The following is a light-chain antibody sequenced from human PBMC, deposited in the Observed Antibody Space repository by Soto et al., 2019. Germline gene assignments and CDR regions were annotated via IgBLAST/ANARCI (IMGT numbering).Light chain of an antibody. J-gene: IGKJ1*01. V-gene: IGKV4-1*01. Sequence: DIVMTQSQDSLAVSLGERATINCKSSQSVLYSSNNKNYLAWYQQKPGQPPKLLIYWASTRESGVPDRFSGSGSGTDFTLTISSLQAEDVAVYYCQHYNSIPRTFGQGTKVDIK. CDR3: QHYNSIPRT. CDR2: WAS. CDR1: QSVLYSSNNKNY.